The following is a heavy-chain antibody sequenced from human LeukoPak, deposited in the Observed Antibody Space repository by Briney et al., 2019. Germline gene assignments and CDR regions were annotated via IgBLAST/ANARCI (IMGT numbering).Heavy chain of an antibody. CDR1: GFTFSDYY. CDR2: ISSSSSYT. Sequence: PGGSLRLSCAASGFTFSDYYMSWIRQAPGKGLEWVSYISSSSSYTNYADSVKGRFTISRDNAKNSLYLQMNSLRAEDTAVYYCARPASGSPEYWDQGTLVTVSS. CDR3: ARPASGSPEY. V-gene: IGHV3-11*03. J-gene: IGHJ4*02. D-gene: IGHD5-12*01.